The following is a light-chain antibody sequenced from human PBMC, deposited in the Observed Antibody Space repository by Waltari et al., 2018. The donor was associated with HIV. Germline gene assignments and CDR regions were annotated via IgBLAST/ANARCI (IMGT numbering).Light chain of an antibody. CDR1: SSNIETNT. V-gene: IGLV1-44*01. CDR2: SSN. CDR3: AAWDDSLNGPV. Sequence: QSVLTQAPSASGTPGQRVTISCSGSSSNIETNTVNCYQQLPGTAPKLLIYSSNQRPSGVPARFSGSKSGTSASLAISGLQSEDEADYYCAAWDDSLNGPVFGGGTKLTVL. J-gene: IGLJ2*01.